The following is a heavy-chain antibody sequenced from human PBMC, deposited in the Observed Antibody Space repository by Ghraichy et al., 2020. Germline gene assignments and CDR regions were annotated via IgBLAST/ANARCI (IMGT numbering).Heavy chain of an antibody. V-gene: IGHV1-24*01. CDR1: GYTLTELS. CDR2: FDPEDGET. J-gene: IGHJ6*02. Sequence: ASVKVSCKVSGYTLTELSMHWVRQPPGKGLEWMGSFDPEDGETIYAQQFQGRVTMTEDTSTDTAYMSLTNLRSEDTAVYYCATDAVGDSEYQLLFRFGMDVWGQGTMVTVSS. D-gene: IGHD2-2*01. CDR3: ATDAVGDSEYQLLFRFGMDV.